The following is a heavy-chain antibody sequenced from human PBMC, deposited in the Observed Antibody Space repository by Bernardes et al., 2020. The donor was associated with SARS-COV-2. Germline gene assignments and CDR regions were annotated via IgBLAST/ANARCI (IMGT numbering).Heavy chain of an antibody. V-gene: IGHV3-73*01. J-gene: IGHJ1*01. CDR3: ARPTVPGTALAH. D-gene: IGHD6-19*01. CDR2: IRSKAYNYAT. CDR1: GFTFSGSA. Sequence: GGSLRLSCAASGFTFSGSAMHWVRQVSGRGLEWLGRIRSKAYNYATVYSAAVKGRFTISRDDSNNTAYLQIHSLKTEDTAVYYCARPTVPGTALAHWGQGTLVSVSS.